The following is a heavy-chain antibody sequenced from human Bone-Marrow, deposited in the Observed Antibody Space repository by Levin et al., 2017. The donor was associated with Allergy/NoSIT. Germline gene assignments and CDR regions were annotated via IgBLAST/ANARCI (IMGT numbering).Heavy chain of an antibody. J-gene: IGHJ4*02. CDR3: ARDEGLGLQISS. CDR1: GGTFKSYT. CDR2: IIPMFGTT. D-gene: IGHD5-24*01. V-gene: IGHV1-69*01. Sequence: GGSLRLSCKASGGTFKSYTISWVRQAPGQGLEWMAGIIPMFGTTHYAQKFHGRVTITADESTITAYMELTSLRVEDTARYYCARDEGLGLQISSWGQGTLVTVSS.